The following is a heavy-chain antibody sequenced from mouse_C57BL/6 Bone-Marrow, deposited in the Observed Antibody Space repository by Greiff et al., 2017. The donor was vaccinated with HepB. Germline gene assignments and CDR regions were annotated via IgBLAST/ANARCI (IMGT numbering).Heavy chain of an antibody. CDR2: ISNGGGST. V-gene: IGHV5-12*01. CDR3: ARNGFAY. CDR1: GFTFSDYY. Sequence: EVQVVESGGGLVQPGGSLKLSCAASGFTFSDYYMYWVRQTPEKRLEWVAYISNGGGSTYYPDTVKGRFTISRDNAKNTLYLQMSRLKSEDTAMYYCARNGFAYWGQGTLVTVSA. J-gene: IGHJ3*01.